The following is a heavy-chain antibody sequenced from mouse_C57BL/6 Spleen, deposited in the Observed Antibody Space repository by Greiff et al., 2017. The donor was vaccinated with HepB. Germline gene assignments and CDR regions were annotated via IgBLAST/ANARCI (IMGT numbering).Heavy chain of an antibody. V-gene: IGHV14-4*01. CDR3: TTDYYSNPFAY. CDR1: GFNIKDDY. J-gene: IGHJ3*01. CDR2: IDPENGDT. D-gene: IGHD2-5*01. Sequence: VQLQQSGAELVRPGASVKLSCTASGFNIKDDYMHWVKQRPEQGLEWIGWIDPENGDTEYASKFQGKATITADTSSNTAYLQLSSLISEDTAVYYCTTDYYSNPFAYWGQGTLVTVSA.